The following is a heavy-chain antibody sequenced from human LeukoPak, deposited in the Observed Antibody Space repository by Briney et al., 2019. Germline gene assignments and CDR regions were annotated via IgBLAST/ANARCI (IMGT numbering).Heavy chain of an antibody. CDR1: GFTFSGYW. J-gene: IGHJ4*02. D-gene: IGHD2-2*02. Sequence: SGGSLRLSCAASGFTFSGYWMSWVRQPPGKGLEWIGEINHSESTNYNPSLKSRVSISVDTSKNQFSLKLLSSVTAADTAVYYCARQEIGNCSSSSCYSFDYWGQGTLVTVSS. V-gene: IGHV4-34*01. CDR3: ARQEIGNCSSSSCYSFDY. CDR2: INHSEST.